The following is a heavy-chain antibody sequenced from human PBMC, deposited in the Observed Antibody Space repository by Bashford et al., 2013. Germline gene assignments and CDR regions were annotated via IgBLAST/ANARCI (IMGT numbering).Heavy chain of an antibody. CDR2: ISHRGST. Sequence: SETLSLTCAVYGGSFDGHYWTWIRQSPGKGLEWIGEISHRGSTTYNPSLKRRVTISDDPSKNQFSLFLRSVTAADTAVYYCARLNDYYDTNFDPWGQGTLVTVSS. D-gene: IGHD3-22*01. CDR1: GGSFDGHY. J-gene: IGHJ5*02. CDR3: ARLNDYYDTNFDP. V-gene: IGHV4-34*01.